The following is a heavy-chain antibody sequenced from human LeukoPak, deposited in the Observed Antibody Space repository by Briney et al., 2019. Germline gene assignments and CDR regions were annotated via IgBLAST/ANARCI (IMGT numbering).Heavy chain of an antibody. J-gene: IGHJ3*02. CDR1: GGSISSSSYY. CDR2: IYYSGST. V-gene: IGHV4-39*07. D-gene: IGHD6-19*01. Sequence: SETLSLTCTVSGGSISSSSYYWGWIRQPPGKGLEWIGSIYYSGSTYYNPSLKSRVTISVDTSKNQFSLKLSSVTAADTAVYYCARTFFSSGWYFGAFDIWGQGTMVTVSS. CDR3: ARTFFSSGWYFGAFDI.